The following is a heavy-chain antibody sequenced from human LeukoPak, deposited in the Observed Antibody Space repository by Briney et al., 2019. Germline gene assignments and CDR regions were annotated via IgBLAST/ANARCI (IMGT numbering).Heavy chain of an antibody. CDR2: ISYSGTT. CDR3: ARTSYYYDSSGYYRSDFDY. D-gene: IGHD3-22*01. V-gene: IGHV4-39*07. CDR1: GGSISSSNYF. J-gene: IGHJ4*02. Sequence: SETLSLTCTVSGGSISSSNYFWGWVRQPPGKGLEWIGTISYSGTTHDNPSLKSRVTISVDTSKNQFSLKLSSVTAADTAVYYCARTSYYYDSSGYYRSDFDYWGQGTLVTVSS.